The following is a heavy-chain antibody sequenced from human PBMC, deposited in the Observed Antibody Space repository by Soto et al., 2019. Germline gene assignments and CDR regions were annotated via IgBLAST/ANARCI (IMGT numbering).Heavy chain of an antibody. Sequence: GGSLRLSCAASGFTFRDYYRSWIRQAPGKGLEWVSYISSSSSYTNYADSVKGRFTIPRDNAKNSLYLKMNSLRAEDTAVYYCARHPETYNWPAAGTFGMDVWGQGTTVTVSS. CDR2: ISSSSSYT. V-gene: IGHV3-11*06. J-gene: IGHJ6*02. CDR1: GFTFRDYY. D-gene: IGHD6-13*01. CDR3: ARHPETYNWPAAGTFGMDV.